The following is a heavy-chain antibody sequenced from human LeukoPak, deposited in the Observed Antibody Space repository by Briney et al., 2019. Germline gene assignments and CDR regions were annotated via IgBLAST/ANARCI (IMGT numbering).Heavy chain of an antibody. CDR1: GGSISSYY. V-gene: IGHV4-59*01. CDR2: IYYRGST. CDR3: ARGGDYGDLRYFDY. J-gene: IGHJ4*02. Sequence: PSETLSLTCTVSGGSISSYYWSWIRQPPGKGLEWIGYIYYRGSTNYNPSLKSRVTFSVDTSKNQFSLKFHSVTAADTAVYYCARGGDYGDLRYFDYWGQGTLVTVSS. D-gene: IGHD4-17*01.